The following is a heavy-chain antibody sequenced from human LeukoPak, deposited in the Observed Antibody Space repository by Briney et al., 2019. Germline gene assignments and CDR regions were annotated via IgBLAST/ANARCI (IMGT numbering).Heavy chain of an antibody. D-gene: IGHD3-10*01. CDR2: ISYSGST. V-gene: IGHV4-59*08. CDR3: ARHLDYYGSGSYEY. J-gene: IGHJ4*02. Sequence: SETLSLTCAVSGGSISTYHRSWIRQPPGKGLEWIGYISYSGSTNYNPSLKSRVTISVDTSKSQFSLKLSAVTAADTAVYYCARHLDYYGSGSYEYWGQGTLVTVSS. CDR1: GGSISTYH.